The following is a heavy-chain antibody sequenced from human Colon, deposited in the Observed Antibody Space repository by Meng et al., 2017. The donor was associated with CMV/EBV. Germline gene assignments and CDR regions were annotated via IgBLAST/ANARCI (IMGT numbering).Heavy chain of an antibody. D-gene: IGHD2-2*01. CDR2: LNSGGIT. CDR1: EFTHSDII. V-gene: IGHV3-66*04. Sequence: GGWVRPGRHPCISCATSEFTHSDIIISWVPQAPVEGLVRVIALNSGGITYYADSVNGRLAISAYNSKNTLYLQKVRLRAEDTAVYYCARQVSSSSTYVSWGQGTLVTVSS. J-gene: IGHJ5*02. CDR3: ARQVSSSSTYVS.